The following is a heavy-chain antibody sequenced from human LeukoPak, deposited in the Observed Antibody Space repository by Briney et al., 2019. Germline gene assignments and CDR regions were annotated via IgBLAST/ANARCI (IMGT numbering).Heavy chain of an antibody. CDR3: ARDLHYDILTGTYYGMDV. V-gene: IGHV4-34*01. J-gene: IGHJ6*04. Sequence: SSETLSLTCAVYGVSFSGYYWSWIRQPPGKGLEWIGEINHSGSTNYNPSLKSRVTISVDTSKNQFPLKLSSVTAADTAVYYCARDLHYDILTGTYYGMDVWGKGTTVTVSS. CDR2: INHSGST. CDR1: GVSFSGYY. D-gene: IGHD3-9*01.